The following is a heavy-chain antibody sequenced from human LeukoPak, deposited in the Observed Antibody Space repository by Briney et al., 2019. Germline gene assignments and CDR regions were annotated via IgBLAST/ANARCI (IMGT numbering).Heavy chain of an antibody. V-gene: IGHV3-23*01. D-gene: IGHD1-1*01. CDR1: GFTFSSYG. CDR2: ISGSGGST. Sequence: PGGSLRLSCAASGFTFSSYGMSWVRQAPGKGLEWVSAISGSGGSTYYADSVKGRFTISRDNSKNTLYLQMNSLRAEDTAVYYCARDLRVHFDYWGQGTLVTVSS. CDR3: ARDLRVHFDY. J-gene: IGHJ4*02.